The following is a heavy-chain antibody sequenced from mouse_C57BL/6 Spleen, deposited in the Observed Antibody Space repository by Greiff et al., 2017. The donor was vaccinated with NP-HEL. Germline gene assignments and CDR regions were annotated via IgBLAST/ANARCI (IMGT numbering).Heavy chain of an antibody. Sequence: DVQLQESGPGLVKPSQSLSLTCSVTGYSITSGYYWNWIRQFPGNKLEWMGYISYDGSNNYNPSLKNRISITRDTSKNQLFLKLNSVTTEDTATYYCARGHWAMDYWGQGTSVTVSS. V-gene: IGHV3-6*01. CDR3: ARGHWAMDY. CDR2: ISYDGSN. J-gene: IGHJ4*01. CDR1: GYSITSGYY.